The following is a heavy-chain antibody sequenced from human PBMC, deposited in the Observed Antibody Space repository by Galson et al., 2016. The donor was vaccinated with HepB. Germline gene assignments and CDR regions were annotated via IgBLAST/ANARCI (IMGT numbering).Heavy chain of an antibody. CDR1: GFTFSSFR. V-gene: IGHV3-7*01. Sequence: SLRLSCAASGFTFSSFRMNWVRQAPGKGLEWVANIKQDGSEKYYVDSVKGRFTISRDNAKNSLSLQMNSLRAEDTAVYYCARLPGSRWFPDYYLDYWGQGTRVTVPS. CDR3: ARLPGSRWFPDYYLDY. D-gene: IGHD6-13*01. CDR2: IKQDGSEK. J-gene: IGHJ4*02.